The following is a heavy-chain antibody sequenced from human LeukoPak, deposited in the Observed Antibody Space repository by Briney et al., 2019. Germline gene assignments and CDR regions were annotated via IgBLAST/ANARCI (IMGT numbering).Heavy chain of an antibody. CDR3: ARYVLGFDP. D-gene: IGHD3-3*02. J-gene: IGHJ5*02. CDR2: IYHSGST. Sequence: SETLSLTCTVSGYSISSGYYWGWIRQPPGKGLEWIGSIYHSGSTYYNPSLKSRVTISVDTSKNQFSLKLSSVTAADTAVYYCARYVLGFDPWGQGTLVTVSS. V-gene: IGHV4-38-2*02. CDR1: GYSISSGYY.